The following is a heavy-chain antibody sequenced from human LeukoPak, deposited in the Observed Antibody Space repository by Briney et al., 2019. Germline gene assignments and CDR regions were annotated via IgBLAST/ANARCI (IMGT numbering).Heavy chain of an antibody. D-gene: IGHD5-18*01. CDR2: IYHSGST. CDR3: VRVMDTAMAAEYFDY. CDR1: GYSISSGYY. J-gene: IGHJ4*02. Sequence: PSETLSLTCTVSGYSISSGYYWGWIRQPPGKGLEWIGSIYHSGSTYYNPSLKSRVTISVDTSKNQFSLKLSSVTAADTAVYYCVRVMDTAMAAEYFDYWGQGTLVTVSS. V-gene: IGHV4-38-2*02.